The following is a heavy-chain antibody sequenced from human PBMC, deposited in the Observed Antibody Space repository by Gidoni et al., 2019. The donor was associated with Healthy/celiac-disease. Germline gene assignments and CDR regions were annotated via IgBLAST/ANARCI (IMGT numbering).Heavy chain of an antibody. CDR3: ARDLKIVATMNYYFDY. CDR1: GFTCSSYS. Sequence: VLLVASGGGLVKPGGSLRLSCASSGFTCSSYSMYWVRQAPGKGLEWGSSISSSSSYIYYADSVKGRFTISRDNAKNSLYLQMNSLRAEETAVYYCARDLKIVATMNYYFDYWGQGTLVTVSS. J-gene: IGHJ4*02. V-gene: IGHV3-21*01. D-gene: IGHD5-12*01. CDR2: ISSSSSYI.